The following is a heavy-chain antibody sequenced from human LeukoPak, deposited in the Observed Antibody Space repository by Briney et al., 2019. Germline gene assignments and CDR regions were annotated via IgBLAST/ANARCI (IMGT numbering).Heavy chain of an antibody. Sequence: AETLSLTCTVSGGSINSYYWSWIRQPAGKGLEWIGYIYYSGSTNYNPSLKSRVTISLDTSKNQFSLNLSSVIAADTAVYYCVRSIAAAGTHFDYWGQGTLVTVSS. D-gene: IGHD6-13*01. CDR3: VRSIAAAGTHFDY. CDR1: GGSINSYY. CDR2: IYYSGST. J-gene: IGHJ4*02. V-gene: IGHV4-59*01.